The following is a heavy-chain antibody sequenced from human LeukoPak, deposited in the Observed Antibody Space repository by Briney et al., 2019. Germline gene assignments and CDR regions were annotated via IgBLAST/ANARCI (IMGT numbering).Heavy chain of an antibody. J-gene: IGHJ6*03. CDR1: GYSFTSHW. D-gene: IGHD3-10*01. CDR3: ASLKRNYGSGSYYMDV. V-gene: IGHV5-51*01. CDR2: VYPGDSDT. Sequence: GESLKISCEGSGYSFTSHWIAWVRQMPGKGLEWMGVVYPGDSDTRYSPSFQGHVSISADKSSRTAYLQWSSLKASDTAMYYCASLKRNYGSGSYYMDVWGKGTTVTVSS.